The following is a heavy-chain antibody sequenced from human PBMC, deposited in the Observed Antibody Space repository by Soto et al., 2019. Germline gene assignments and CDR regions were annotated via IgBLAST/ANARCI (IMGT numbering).Heavy chain of an antibody. J-gene: IGHJ4*02. CDR3: XTYGSASGWYAPDS. D-gene: IGHD6-19*01. V-gene: IGHV3-49*03. CDR1: GFTFGDHG. Sequence: GGSLRLSCTGSGFTFGDHGLSWFRQAPGKGLEWVGFIRSRLYGETIQYAASVKDRFTISRDDSKSIAYLQMNSLKAEDTAVYYCXTYGSASGWYAPDSWGQGTLVTVSS. CDR2: IRSRLYGETI.